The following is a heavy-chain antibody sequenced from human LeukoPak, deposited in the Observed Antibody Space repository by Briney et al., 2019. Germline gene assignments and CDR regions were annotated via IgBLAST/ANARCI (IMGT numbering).Heavy chain of an antibody. J-gene: IGHJ4*02. Sequence: SETLSLTCTVSGGSISSGDYYWSWIRQPPGKGLECIGNIYYRGSTHYNPSLKRRITISVDTSKNQFSLKLSSVTAADTAVYYCARGDGYNYDYWGQGILVTVSS. V-gene: IGHV4-30-4*01. CDR2: IYYRGST. CDR1: GGSISSGDYY. CDR3: ARGDGYNYDY. D-gene: IGHD5-24*01.